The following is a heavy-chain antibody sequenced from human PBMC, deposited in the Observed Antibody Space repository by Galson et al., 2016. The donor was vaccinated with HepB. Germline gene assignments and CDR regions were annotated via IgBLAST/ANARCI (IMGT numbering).Heavy chain of an antibody. CDR2: FNPSGSGT. V-gene: IGHV1-46*01. D-gene: IGHD3-3*01. CDR3: AREAPFAAYDLWTAYYTGSKYGMDV. Sequence: SVKVSCKASGYIFGNYYVHWVRQAPGQGLEWVGVFNPSGSGTSYPQKFQGRVTMTRDTSTSTVYMELSSLRSEDTAVYYCAREAPFAAYDLWTAYYTGSKYGMDVWGQGTTVTVSS. J-gene: IGHJ6*02. CDR1: GYIFGNYY.